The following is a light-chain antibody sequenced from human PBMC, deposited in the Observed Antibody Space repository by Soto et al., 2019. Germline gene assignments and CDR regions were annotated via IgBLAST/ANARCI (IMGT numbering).Light chain of an antibody. J-gene: IGKJ1*01. V-gene: IGKV1-8*01. CDR1: QGISSY. Sequence: AIRMTQSPSSFSASTGDRVTITCRASQGISSYLAWYQQNPGNAPKLLIYAASTLQSGVPSRFSGSGSGTDFTLTISCLQSEDFATYYCQQYYSYPWTFGQGTKVEIK. CDR2: AAS. CDR3: QQYYSYPWT.